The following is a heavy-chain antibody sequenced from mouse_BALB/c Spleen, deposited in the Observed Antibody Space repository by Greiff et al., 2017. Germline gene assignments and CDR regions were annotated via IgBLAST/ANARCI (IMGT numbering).Heavy chain of an antibody. Sequence: EVQRVESGGGLVKPGGSLKLSCAASGFTFSSYAMSWVRQSPEKRLEWVAEISSGGSYTYYPDTVTGRFTISRDNAKNTLYLEMSSLRSEDTAMYYCARVYDAWFAYWGQGTLVTVSA. CDR3: ARVYDAWFAY. CDR1: GFTFSSYA. D-gene: IGHD2-3*01. V-gene: IGHV5-9-4*01. J-gene: IGHJ3*01. CDR2: ISSGGSYT.